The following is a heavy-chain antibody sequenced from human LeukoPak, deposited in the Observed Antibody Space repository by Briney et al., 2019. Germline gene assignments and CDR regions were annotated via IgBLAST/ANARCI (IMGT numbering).Heavy chain of an antibody. Sequence: PSETLSLTCTVSGGSISSYYWSWIRQPPGKGLEWIGYIYSSGSTNYNPSLKSRVTISVDTSKNQFSLKLSSVTAADTAVYYCARSWRWLQAFDYWGQGTLVTVSS. D-gene: IGHD5-24*01. CDR1: GGSISSYY. CDR3: ARSWRWLQAFDY. V-gene: IGHV4-59*08. J-gene: IGHJ4*02. CDR2: IYSSGST.